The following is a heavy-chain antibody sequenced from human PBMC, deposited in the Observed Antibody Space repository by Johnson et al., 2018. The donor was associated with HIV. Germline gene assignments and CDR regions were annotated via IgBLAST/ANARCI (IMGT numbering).Heavy chain of an antibody. D-gene: IGHD3-22*01. CDR2: ISSDGRT. V-gene: IGHV3-66*01. CDR3: ASSVNVQGGYDI. J-gene: IGHJ3*02. CDR1: GFTVGSKY. Sequence: VQLVESGGGLVQPGGSLRLSCAASGFTVGSKYMIWVRLAPGEGLEWVSGISSDGRTHYPDSVKGRFSISRDNSKNTLSLQMNRVRADDTAVYFCASSVNVQGGYDIWGQGTMVTASS.